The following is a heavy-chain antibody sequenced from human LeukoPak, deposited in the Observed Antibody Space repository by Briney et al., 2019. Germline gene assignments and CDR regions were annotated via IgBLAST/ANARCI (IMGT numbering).Heavy chain of an antibody. CDR2: IHYSGST. J-gene: IGHJ6*04. CDR1: GGSISSYY. V-gene: IGHV4-59*01. CDR3: ARAGGVLRYFDWLSPPNYGMDV. D-gene: IGHD3-9*01. Sequence: SETLSLTRTVPGGSISSYYWSWIPQPPGKGLEWIGYIHYSGSTNYNPSLKSRVTISVDTSKNQFSLKLSSVTAADTAVYYCARAGGVLRYFDWLSPPNYGMDVWGKGTTVTVSS.